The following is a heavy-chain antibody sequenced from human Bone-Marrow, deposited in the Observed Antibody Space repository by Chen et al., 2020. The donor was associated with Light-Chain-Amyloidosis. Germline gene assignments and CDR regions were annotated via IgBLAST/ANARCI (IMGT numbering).Heavy chain of an antibody. Sequence: GWVRQMPGKGLEWMGVIYPDDSDARYSPSFEGQVTMSADKSITTAYLQWRSLKASDTAMYYCARRRDGYNFDYWGQGTLVTVSS. V-gene: IGHV5-51*01. CDR2: IYPDDSDA. CDR3: ARRRDGYNFDY. J-gene: IGHJ4*02. D-gene: IGHD5-12*01.